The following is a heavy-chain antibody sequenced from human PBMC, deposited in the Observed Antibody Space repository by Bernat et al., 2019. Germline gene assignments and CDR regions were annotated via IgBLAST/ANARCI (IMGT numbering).Heavy chain of an antibody. CDR1: GFTFSSYG. Sequence: QVQLVESGGGVVQPGRSLRLSCAASGFTFSSYGMHWVRQAPGKGLEWVAIISYDGSNKYYADSVKGRFIISRDNSKNMLSLQMSSLRAEDTAVYYCARDQERRWELPSSFDIWGQGTVVTVSS. CDR3: ARDQERRWELPSSFDI. J-gene: IGHJ3*02. D-gene: IGHD1-7*01. CDR2: ISYDGSNK. V-gene: IGHV3-30*03.